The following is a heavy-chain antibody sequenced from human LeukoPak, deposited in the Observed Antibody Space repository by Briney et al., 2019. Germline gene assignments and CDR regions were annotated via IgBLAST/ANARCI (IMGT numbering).Heavy chain of an antibody. CDR1: GGSISSYY. V-gene: IGHV4-59*01. D-gene: IGHD6-6*01. CDR2: IYYSGST. J-gene: IGHJ4*02. Sequence: SETLSLTCTVSGGSISSYYWSWIRQPPGKGLEWIGYIYYSGSTNCNPSLKSRVTISVDTSKNQFSLKLSSVTAADTAVYYCARDSGSSLDYWGQGTLVTVSS. CDR3: ARDSGSSLDY.